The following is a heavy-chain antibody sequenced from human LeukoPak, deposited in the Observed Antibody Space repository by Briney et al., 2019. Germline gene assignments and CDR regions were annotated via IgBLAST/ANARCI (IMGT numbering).Heavy chain of an antibody. D-gene: IGHD6-19*01. V-gene: IGHV4-4*07. CDR3: ARDKLDSSGWYRGYCDY. CDR2: IYNSGST. CDR1: GGSISSYY. J-gene: IGHJ4*02. Sequence: PSETLSLTCTVSGGSISSYYWSWIRQTAGKGLEWIGRIYNSGSTNYNPSLKSRVTISIDTSRNQFSLKLSSVTAADTAVYYCARDKLDSSGWYRGYCDYWGQETLVSV.